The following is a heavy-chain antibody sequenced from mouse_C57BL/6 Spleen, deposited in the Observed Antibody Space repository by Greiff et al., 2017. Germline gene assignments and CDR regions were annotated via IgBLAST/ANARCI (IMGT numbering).Heavy chain of an antibody. CDR2: IDPENGDT. J-gene: IGHJ3*01. D-gene: IGHD4-1*02. Sequence: VPLQQSGAELVRPGASVKLSCTASGFNIKDDYMHWVKQRPEQGLEWIGWIDPENGDTEYASKFQGKATITADTSSNTAYLQRSSLTSEDTAVYYCTPTGFAYWGQGTLVTVSA. CDR3: TPTGFAY. V-gene: IGHV14-4*01. CDR1: GFNIKDDY.